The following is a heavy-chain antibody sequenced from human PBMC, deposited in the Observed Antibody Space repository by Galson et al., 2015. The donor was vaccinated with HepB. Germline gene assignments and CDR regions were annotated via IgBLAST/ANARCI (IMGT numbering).Heavy chain of an antibody. V-gene: IGHV4-31*03. J-gene: IGHJ5*02. D-gene: IGHD6-19*01. Sequence: TLSLTCTVSGGSISSGGYYWSWIRQHPGKGLEWIGYIYYSGSTYYNPSLKSRVTISVDTSKNQFSLKLSSVTAADTAVYYCARDRGQWLVPFVGDGFDPWGQGTLVTVSS. CDR2: IYYSGST. CDR3: ARDRGQWLVPFVGDGFDP. CDR1: GGSISSGGYY.